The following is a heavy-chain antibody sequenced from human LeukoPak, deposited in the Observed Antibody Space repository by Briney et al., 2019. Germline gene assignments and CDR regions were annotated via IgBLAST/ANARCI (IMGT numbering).Heavy chain of an antibody. D-gene: IGHD2-21*02. CDR3: AKRPMTVVTATRFDY. J-gene: IGHJ4*02. Sequence: GGSLRLSCAASGFTFSSYAMHWVRQAPGKGLEWVAVISYDGSNKYYADSVKGRFTISRDNSKNTLYLQMNSLRAEDTAVYYCAKRPMTVVTATRFDYWGQGTLVTVSS. CDR2: ISYDGSNK. CDR1: GFTFSSYA. V-gene: IGHV3-30-3*02.